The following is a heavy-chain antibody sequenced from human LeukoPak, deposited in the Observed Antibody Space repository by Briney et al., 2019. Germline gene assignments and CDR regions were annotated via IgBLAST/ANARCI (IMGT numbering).Heavy chain of an antibody. D-gene: IGHD6-19*01. V-gene: IGHV3-66*01. CDR3: AKERNLEIAVAGTIFDT. CDR1: GIIVSSNY. CDR2: IYSGGDT. J-gene: IGHJ4*02. Sequence: GGSLRLSCAASGIIVSSNYMDWVRQAPGKGLEWVSVIYSGGDTYYAGSVKGRFTISRDNSKNMIYLEMTSLKAEDTAVYYCAKERNLEIAVAGTIFDTWGQGTLVTVSS.